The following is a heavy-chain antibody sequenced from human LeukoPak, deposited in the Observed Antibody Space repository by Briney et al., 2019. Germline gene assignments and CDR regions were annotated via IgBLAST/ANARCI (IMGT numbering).Heavy chain of an antibody. D-gene: IGHD5-12*01. V-gene: IGHV4-4*07. CDR3: SRGGGYGDY. CDR1: GASITSFY. J-gene: IGHJ4*02. Sequence: SETLSLTCTVSGASITSFYYNWIRQSAGRGLEWIGRIHTNGGTDYRPSLNSRVTMSVDTSKKQISLKLTSVTAADTAVYFCSRGGGYGDYWGQGILVTVSS. CDR2: IHTNGGT.